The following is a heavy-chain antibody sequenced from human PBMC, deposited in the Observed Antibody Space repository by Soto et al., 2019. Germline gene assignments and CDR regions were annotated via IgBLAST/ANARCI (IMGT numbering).Heavy chain of an antibody. Sequence: QVQLVQSGAEVKKPGASVKVSCKASGYTFTGYYMHWVRQAPGQGLEWMGWINPNSGGTNYAQKFQGWVTMTRDTSISTAYMELSRLRSDDTAVYYCARDRVEDGVRGLYYYYGMDVWGQGTTVTVSS. CDR2: INPNSGGT. CDR1: GYTFTGYY. CDR3: ARDRVEDGVRGLYYYYGMDV. J-gene: IGHJ6*02. V-gene: IGHV1-2*04. D-gene: IGHD3-10*01.